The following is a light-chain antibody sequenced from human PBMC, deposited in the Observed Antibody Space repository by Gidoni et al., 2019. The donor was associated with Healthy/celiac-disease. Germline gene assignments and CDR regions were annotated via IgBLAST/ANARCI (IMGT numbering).Light chain of an antibody. Sequence: QKPGQAPVLVIYGKNNRPSGIPDRFSGSSSGNTASLTITGAQAEDEADYYCNSRDSSGEVFGGGTKRTVL. J-gene: IGLJ2*01. CDR3: NSRDSSGEV. V-gene: IGLV3-19*01. CDR2: GKN.